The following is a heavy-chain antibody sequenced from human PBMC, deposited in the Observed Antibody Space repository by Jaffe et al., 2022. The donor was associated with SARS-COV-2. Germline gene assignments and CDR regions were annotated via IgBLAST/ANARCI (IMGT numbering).Heavy chain of an antibody. D-gene: IGHD2-2*01. CDR3: ARLGLSPYCSTTSCPADY. V-gene: IGHV3-21*06. Sequence: EVQLVESGGGLVKPGGSLRLSCAASGFSFSDCSMAWVRQAPGKGLEWVSAISSSSRHIYHADSLKGRFTISRDNAKNSLYLQMNSLRAEDTAVYYCARLGLSPYCSTTSCPADYWGQGTLVIVSS. CDR2: ISSSSRHI. J-gene: IGHJ4*02. CDR1: GFSFSDCS.